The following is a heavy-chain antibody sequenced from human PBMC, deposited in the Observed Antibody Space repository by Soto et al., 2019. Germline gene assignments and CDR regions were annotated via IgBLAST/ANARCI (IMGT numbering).Heavy chain of an antibody. CDR2: IYDSERI. J-gene: IGHJ4*02. CDR3: ARVLRWELPALDY. V-gene: IGHV4-4*02. CDR1: GGSFSSSNW. D-gene: IGHD1-26*01. Sequence: SETLSLTCAVSGGSFSSSNWWSWVRQPPGKGLEWIGEIYDSERISYNPSLKSRVTMSVDKSKNQFSLKLTSVTAADTAVYYCARVLRWELPALDYWGQGTLVTVSS.